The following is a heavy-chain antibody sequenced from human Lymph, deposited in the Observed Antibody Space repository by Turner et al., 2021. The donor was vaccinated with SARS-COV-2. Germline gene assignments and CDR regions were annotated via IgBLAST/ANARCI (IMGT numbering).Heavy chain of an antibody. J-gene: IGHJ6*02. CDR1: GSLFTGYY. Sequence: QVQLVQSGAEVKRPGASVTVSCTASGSLFTGYYMHWVRQAPGQGREWMGWINPNSGGTNYAQKFQGRVTMTRDTSISTAYMEVSRLRSDDTAVYYCARDTRGDYSYYYDGMDVWGQGTTVTVSS. V-gene: IGHV1-2*02. CDR3: ARDTRGDYSYYYDGMDV. D-gene: IGHD4-17*01. CDR2: INPNSGGT.